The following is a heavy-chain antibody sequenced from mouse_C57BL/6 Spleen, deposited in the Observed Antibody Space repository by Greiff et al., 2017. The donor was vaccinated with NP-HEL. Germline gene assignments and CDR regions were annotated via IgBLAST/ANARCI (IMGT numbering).Heavy chain of an antibody. Sequence: VQLKESGGGLVKPGGSLKLSCAASGFTFSSYAMSWVRQTPEKRLEWVATISDGGSYTYYPDNVKGRFTISRDNAKNNLYLQMSHLKSEDTAMYYCARDPYYYGSRNYFDYWGQGTTLTVSS. CDR3: ARDPYYYGSRNYFDY. D-gene: IGHD1-1*01. V-gene: IGHV5-4*01. CDR2: ISDGGSYT. CDR1: GFTFSSYA. J-gene: IGHJ2*01.